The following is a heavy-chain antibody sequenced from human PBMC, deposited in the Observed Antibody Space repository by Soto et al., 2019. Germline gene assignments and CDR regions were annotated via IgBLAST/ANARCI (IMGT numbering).Heavy chain of an antibody. Sequence: EVPVVESGGGLVQPGGSLRLSCAASGFTVSTKYMSWVRQAPGKGLEWVSVIYSGGSTFYADSVRGRFTISRDNSKNTVNLQMNSLRAEDTAVYYCARDPWAADYWGQGTLVTVSS. CDR1: GFTVSTKY. J-gene: IGHJ4*02. CDR3: ARDPWAADY. V-gene: IGHV3-66*01. D-gene: IGHD3-16*01. CDR2: IYSGGST.